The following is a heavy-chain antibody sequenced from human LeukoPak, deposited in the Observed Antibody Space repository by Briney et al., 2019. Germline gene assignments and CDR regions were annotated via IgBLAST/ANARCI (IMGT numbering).Heavy chain of an antibody. J-gene: IGHJ4*02. V-gene: IGHV4-30-4*08. D-gene: IGHD3-3*01. CDR2: IYYSGST. CDR3: ARAGDLWSGYYSLIDY. CDR1: GGSISSGDYY. Sequence: SQTLSLTCTVSGGSISSGDYYWSWIRQPPGKGLEWIGYIYYSGSTYYNPSLKSRVTISVDTSKNQFSLKLSSVTAADTAVYYCARAGDLWSGYYSLIDYWGQGTLVTVSS.